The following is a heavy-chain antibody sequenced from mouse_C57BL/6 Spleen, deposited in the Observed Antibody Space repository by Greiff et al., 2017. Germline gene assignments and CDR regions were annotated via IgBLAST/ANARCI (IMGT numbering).Heavy chain of an antibody. J-gene: IGHJ2*01. CDR2: INPNNGGT. Sequence: EVQLQQSGPELVKPGASVKISCKASGYTFTDYYMNWVKQSHGKSLEWIGDINPNNGGTSYNQKFKGKATLTVDKSSSTAYMELRSLTSEDSAVYYCARWGTTVVFDYWGQGTTLTVSS. CDR1: GYTFTDYY. D-gene: IGHD1-1*01. CDR3: ARWGTTVVFDY. V-gene: IGHV1-26*01.